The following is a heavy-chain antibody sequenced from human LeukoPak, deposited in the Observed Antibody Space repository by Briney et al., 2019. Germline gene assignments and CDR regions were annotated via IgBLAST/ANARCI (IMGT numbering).Heavy chain of an antibody. CDR2: ISSSGSTI. CDR1: GFTFSSYE. D-gene: IGHD4-23*01. J-gene: IGHJ4*02. CDR3: ARTVARIGY. Sequence: GGSLGLSCAASGFTFSSYEMNWVRQAPGKGLEWVSHISSSGSTIYYTDSVKGRFTISRDNSKNLLYLQMNSLRAEDTAIYYCARTVARIGYWGQGTLVTVSS. V-gene: IGHV3-48*03.